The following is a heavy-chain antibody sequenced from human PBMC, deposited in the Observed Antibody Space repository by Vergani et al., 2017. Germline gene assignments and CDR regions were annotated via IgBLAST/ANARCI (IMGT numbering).Heavy chain of an antibody. CDR3: ARDTRGYSYGYDY. V-gene: IGHV3-53*04. CDR1: GFTVSSNY. CDR2: IYSGGST. Sequence: EVQLVESGGGLVQPGGSLRLSCAASGFTVSSNYMSWVRQAPGKGLEWVSVIYSGGSTYYADSVKGRFTISRHNSKNTLYLQMNSLRAEDTAVYHCARDTRGYSYGYDYWGQGTLVTVSS. D-gene: IGHD5-18*01. J-gene: IGHJ4*02.